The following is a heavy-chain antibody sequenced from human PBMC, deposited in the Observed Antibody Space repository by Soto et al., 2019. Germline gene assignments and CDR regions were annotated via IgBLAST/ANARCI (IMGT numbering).Heavy chain of an antibody. Sequence: VQLLESGGGLVQPGGSLRLSCAASGFTFSSYAMSWVRQAPGKGLEWVSAISGSGGSTYYADSVKGRFTISRDNSKNTLYLQMNSLRAEDTAVYYCAKDSSYYDFWSGYYDYWGQGTLVTVSS. CDR3: AKDSSYYDFWSGYYDY. V-gene: IGHV3-23*01. J-gene: IGHJ4*02. CDR2: ISGSGGST. D-gene: IGHD3-3*01. CDR1: GFTFSSYA.